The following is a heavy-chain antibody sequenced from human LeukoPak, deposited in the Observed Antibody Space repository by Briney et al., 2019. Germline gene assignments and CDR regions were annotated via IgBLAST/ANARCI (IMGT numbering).Heavy chain of an antibody. CDR2: IYSGGST. CDR3: ARSLNSHKQWLSTWEYWYFDL. Sequence: GGPLRLSCAASGFTVSSNYMSWVRQAPGKGLEWVSVIYSGGSTYYADSVKGRVTIYRDNSKSTMYLQMKRLRAEDTAVYYCARSLNSHKQWLSTWEYWYFDLWGRGTLVTVSS. D-gene: IGHD6-19*01. CDR1: GFTVSSNY. J-gene: IGHJ2*01. V-gene: IGHV3-53*01.